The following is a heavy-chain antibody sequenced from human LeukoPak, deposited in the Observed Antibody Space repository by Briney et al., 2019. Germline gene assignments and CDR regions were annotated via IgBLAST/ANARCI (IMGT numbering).Heavy chain of an antibody. CDR1: GLSFSTYG. J-gene: IGHJ5*02. Sequence: GGSLRLSRGASGLSFSTYGLTWVRQAPGKGLEWVAFIRNDGSYKYYADSVKGRFIISRDNSKNTLYLQMNSLRPEDTAVYYCAKVDGQFVGPWGQGTLVIVSS. D-gene: IGHD3-10*01. V-gene: IGHV3-30*02. CDR2: IRNDGSYK. CDR3: AKVDGQFVGP.